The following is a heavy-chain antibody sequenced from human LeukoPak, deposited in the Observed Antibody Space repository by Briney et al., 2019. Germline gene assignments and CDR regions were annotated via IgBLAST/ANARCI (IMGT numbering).Heavy chain of an antibody. J-gene: IGHJ4*02. D-gene: IGHD3-9*01. V-gene: IGHV1-69*06. CDR1: GGTFSSYA. Sequence: GASVKVSCKASGGTFSSYAFSWVRQAPGQGLEWMGGIIPIFGTANYAQKFQGRVTITADKSTSTAYMELSSLRSEDTAVYYCARGSPHYDILTGYYFGYWGQGTLVTVSS. CDR3: ARGSPHYDILTGYYFGY. CDR2: IIPIFGTA.